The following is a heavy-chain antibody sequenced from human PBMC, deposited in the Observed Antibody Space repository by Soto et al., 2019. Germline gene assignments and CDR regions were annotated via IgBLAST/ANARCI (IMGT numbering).Heavy chain of an antibody. J-gene: IGHJ3*02. D-gene: IGHD3-10*01. Sequence: GGSLRLSCAASGFTVSSYSMHWGRQAPGKGLVRVAVISYEGSNKYYADSVKGRFTISRDNSKNTLYLQMNSLRAEDTAVYYCARVPERFGELGLDAFDIWGQGTMVTVSS. V-gene: IGHV3-30-3*01. CDR2: ISYEGSNK. CDR1: GFTVSSYS. CDR3: ARVPERFGELGLDAFDI.